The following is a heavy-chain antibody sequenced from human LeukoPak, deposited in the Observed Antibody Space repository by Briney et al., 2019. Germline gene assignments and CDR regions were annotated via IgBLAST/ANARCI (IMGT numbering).Heavy chain of an antibody. V-gene: IGHV3-11*04. CDR2: IRGSGGDM. D-gene: IGHD6-13*01. Sequence: PGGSLRLSCAASGFTFSDYYMGWIRQAPRKGLEWVSYIRGSGGDMHYADSVKGRFTISRDNAKSSLYLQMNSLRAEDTAVYYCARDIVAAGLFFDYWGQGTLVTVSS. CDR1: GFTFSDYY. J-gene: IGHJ4*02. CDR3: ARDIVAAGLFFDY.